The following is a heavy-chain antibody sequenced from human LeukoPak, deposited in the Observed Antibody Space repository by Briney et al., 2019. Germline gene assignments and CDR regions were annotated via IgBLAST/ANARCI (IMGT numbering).Heavy chain of an antibody. V-gene: IGHV1-2*02. D-gene: IGHD1-26*01. CDR1: GYTFTSYY. CDR2: INPNSGGT. CDR3: ARDVEGIVGAITFDY. Sequence: ASVKVSCKASGYTFTSYYMHWVRQAPGQGLEWMGWINPNSGGTNYAQKFQGRVTMTRDTSISTAYMELSRLRSDDTAVYYCARDVEGIVGAITFDYWGQGTLVTVSS. J-gene: IGHJ4*02.